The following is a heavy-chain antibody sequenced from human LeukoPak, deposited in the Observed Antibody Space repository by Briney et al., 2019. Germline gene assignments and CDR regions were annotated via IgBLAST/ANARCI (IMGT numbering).Heavy chain of an antibody. Sequence: PGGSLRLSCAASGFTFSSYSMNWLRQAPGKGLEWVSYISSSSSTIYYADSVKGRFTISRDNARNSLYLQMNSLRAEDTAVYYCAREVTIFGVVIMDYWGQGTLVTVSS. V-gene: IGHV3-48*01. D-gene: IGHD3-3*01. CDR3: AREVTIFGVVIMDY. CDR2: ISSSSSTI. CDR1: GFTFSSYS. J-gene: IGHJ4*02.